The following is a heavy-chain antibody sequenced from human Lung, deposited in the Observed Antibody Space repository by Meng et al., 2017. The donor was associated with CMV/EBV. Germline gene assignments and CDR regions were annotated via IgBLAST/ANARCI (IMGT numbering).Heavy chain of an antibody. Sequence: SETLSLXCTVSGGSISSGDYYWSWIRQHPGKGLEWIGYIYYSGNTYYSPSLKSRVTVSVDTSKNQFSLKLSSVTAADTAVYYCARDPGGYCRNTNCHRWFDPWGQGTLVTVPS. CDR1: GGSISSGDYY. J-gene: IGHJ5*02. CDR2: IYYSGNT. D-gene: IGHD2-2*01. CDR3: ARDPGGYCRNTNCHRWFDP. V-gene: IGHV4-31*03.